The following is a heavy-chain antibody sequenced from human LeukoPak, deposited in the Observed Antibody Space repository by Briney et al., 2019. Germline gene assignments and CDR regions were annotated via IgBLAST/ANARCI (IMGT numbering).Heavy chain of an antibody. CDR2: ISYDGSKK. CDR3: ARDDYYGDYSLDY. J-gene: IGHJ4*02. CDR1: GFTLSSFA. D-gene: IGHD4-17*01. V-gene: IGHV3-30*04. Sequence: GGSLRLSCAASGFTLSSFAMHWVRQAPGKGLEWVAVISYDGSKKYYADSVKGRFTISRDNSKNTLYLQMNSLRAEDTAVYYCARDDYYGDYSLDYWGQGTRVTVSS.